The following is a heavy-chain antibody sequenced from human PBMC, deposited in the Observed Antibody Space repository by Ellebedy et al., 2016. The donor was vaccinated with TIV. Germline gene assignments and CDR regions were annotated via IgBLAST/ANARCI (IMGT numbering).Heavy chain of an antibody. J-gene: IGHJ5*02. D-gene: IGHD1-26*01. V-gene: IGHV1-69*04. CDR2: IIPIVEIT. Sequence: AASVKVSCQAYGGTLRSYGFSWVRQAPALGLEWMGRIIPIVEITIYAQRFQDRVTISEDNFTNTVYMEMSSLRSEDTAMYYCATGPPKWEVPLDLDTWGQGTLVIVSS. CDR1: GGTLRSYG. CDR3: ATGPPKWEVPLDLDT.